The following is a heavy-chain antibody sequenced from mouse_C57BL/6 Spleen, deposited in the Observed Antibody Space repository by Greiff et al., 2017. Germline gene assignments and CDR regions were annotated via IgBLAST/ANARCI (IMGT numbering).Heavy chain of an antibody. Sequence: VQLQQPGAELVRPGSSVKLSCKASGYTFTSYWMHWVKQRPIQGLEWIGNIDPSDSETHYNQKFKDKATLTVDKSSSTAYMQLSSLTSDDSAVYYCASSIVGDYAMDYWGQGTSVTVSS. CDR2: IDPSDSET. V-gene: IGHV1-52*01. J-gene: IGHJ4*01. D-gene: IGHD2-10*02. CDR1: GYTFTSYW. CDR3: ASSIVGDYAMDY.